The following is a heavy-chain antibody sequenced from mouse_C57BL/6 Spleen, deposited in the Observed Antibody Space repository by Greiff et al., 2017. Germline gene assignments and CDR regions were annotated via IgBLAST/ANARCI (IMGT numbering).Heavy chain of an antibody. CDR1: GYTFTSYW. V-gene: IGHV1-69*01. J-gene: IGHJ2*01. Sequence: QVQLQQPGAELVMPGASVKLSCKASGYTFTSYWMHWVKQRPGQGLEWIGEIDPSDSYTNYNQKFTGKSTLTVDKSSSTAYMQLSSLTSEDSSVYYFAISYEYGFDYWGQGTTLTVSS. D-gene: IGHD2-4*01. CDR3: AISYEYGFDY. CDR2: IDPSDSYT.